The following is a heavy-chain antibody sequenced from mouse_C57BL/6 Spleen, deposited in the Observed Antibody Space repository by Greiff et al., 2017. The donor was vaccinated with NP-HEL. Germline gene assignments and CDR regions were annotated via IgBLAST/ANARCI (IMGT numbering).Heavy chain of an antibody. CDR3: ARRVYDYDVAWFAY. CDR2: INPNNGGT. V-gene: IGHV1-18*01. CDR1: GYTFTDYN. D-gene: IGHD2-4*01. J-gene: IGHJ3*01. Sequence: VQLQQSGPELVKPGASVKIPCKASGYTFTDYNMDWVKQSHGKSLEWIGDINPNNGGTIYNQKFKGKATLTVDKSSSTACMELRSLTSEDTAVYYCARRVYDYDVAWFAYWGQGTLVTVSA.